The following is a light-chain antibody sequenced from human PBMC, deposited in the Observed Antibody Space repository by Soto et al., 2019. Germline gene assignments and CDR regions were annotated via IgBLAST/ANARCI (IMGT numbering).Light chain of an antibody. CDR3: SSYTGSSTLV. Sequence: QSALTQPASVSGSLGQSITISCTGTTSDVGASNYVSWYQQHPGKAPQLVIYDVTNRPSAVSNRFSGSKSGNTSSLNISGLQAEDEADYYCSSYTGSSTLVFGGGTQLTV. V-gene: IGLV2-14*03. CDR1: TSDVGASNY. CDR2: DVT. J-gene: IGLJ3*02.